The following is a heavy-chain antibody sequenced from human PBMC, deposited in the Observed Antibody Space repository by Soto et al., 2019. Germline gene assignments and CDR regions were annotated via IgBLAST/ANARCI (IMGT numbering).Heavy chain of an antibody. D-gene: IGHD6-13*01. J-gene: IGHJ6*02. CDR2: INHSGST. V-gene: IGHV4-34*01. CDR1: GGSFSGYY. Sequence: SETLSLTCAVYGGSFSGYYWSWIRQPPGKGLEWIGEINHSGSTNYNPSLKSRVTISVDTSKNQFSLKLSSVTAADTAVYYCARGGAAAGTGYYYYGMDVWGQGTTVTVSS. CDR3: ARGGAAAGTGYYYYGMDV.